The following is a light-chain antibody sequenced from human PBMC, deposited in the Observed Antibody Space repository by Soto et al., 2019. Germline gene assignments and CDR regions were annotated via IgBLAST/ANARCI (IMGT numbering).Light chain of an antibody. V-gene: IGLV2-14*03. J-gene: IGLJ1*01. CDR2: HVT. Sequence: QSALTEPACVSVSPGQSITVSCTGTSSDIGHYDYVSWYQQHPGKAPKLMIYHVTYRPSGISNRYSGSKSGNSASLTISGLQADDEADYYCCSLTTSHTYVFGSGTKVTV. CDR3: CSLTTSHTYV. CDR1: SSDIGHYDY.